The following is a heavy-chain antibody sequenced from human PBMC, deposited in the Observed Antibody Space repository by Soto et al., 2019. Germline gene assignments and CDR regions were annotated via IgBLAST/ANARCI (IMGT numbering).Heavy chain of an antibody. J-gene: IGHJ4*02. Sequence: EVQLVESGGSVVRPGGSLRLSCAVFGFPFDDYGMSWVRQAPGKGLEWVSGINRDGGSTGYADSVKGRFTISRDNAKNSLYLQMNSLRAEDTALYYCARAPGFYGDFFDYWGQGSLVTVSS. CDR2: INRDGGST. CDR1: GFPFDDYG. V-gene: IGHV3-20*04. D-gene: IGHD4-17*01. CDR3: ARAPGFYGDFFDY.